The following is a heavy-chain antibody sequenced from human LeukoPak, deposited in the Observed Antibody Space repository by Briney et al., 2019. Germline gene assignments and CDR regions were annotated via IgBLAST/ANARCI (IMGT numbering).Heavy chain of an antibody. CDR2: IYYSGST. CDR1: GGSISSYY. J-gene: IGHJ4*02. CDR3: ARYDSSGYLPDY. V-gene: IGHV4-59*01. Sequence: SETLSLTCTVSGGSISSYYWSWIRQPPGKELEWIGYIYYSGSTNYNPSLKSRVTISVDTSKHQISLTLSSVTAADTAVYYCARYDSSGYLPDYWGQGTLVTVSS. D-gene: IGHD3-22*01.